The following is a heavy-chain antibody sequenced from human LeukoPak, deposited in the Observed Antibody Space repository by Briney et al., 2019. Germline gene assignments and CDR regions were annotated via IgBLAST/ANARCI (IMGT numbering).Heavy chain of an antibody. CDR3: ASHGEGRSYYYGMDV. Sequence: GGSLRLSCAASGFTFSDYYMSWIRQAPGKGLEWVSYISSSSSYTNYADSVEGRFTISRDNAKNSLYLQMNSLRAEDTAVYYCASHGEGRSYYYGMDVWGQGATVTVSS. J-gene: IGHJ6*02. CDR1: GFTFSDYY. CDR2: ISSSSSYT. V-gene: IGHV3-11*06. D-gene: IGHD4-17*01.